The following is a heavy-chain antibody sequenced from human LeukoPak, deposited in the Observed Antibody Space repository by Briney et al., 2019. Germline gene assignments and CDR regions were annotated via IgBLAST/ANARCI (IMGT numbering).Heavy chain of an antibody. Sequence: PGGSLRLSCAASGFTVSSNYMSWVRQAPGKGLEWVSIFYRGGSTYYADSVKGRFTVSRDNAKNSLYLQMNSLRAEDTAVYYCATDYYGSGSFDYWGQGSLVTVSS. V-gene: IGHV3-66*01. D-gene: IGHD3-10*01. J-gene: IGHJ4*02. CDR1: GFTVSSNY. CDR3: ATDYYGSGSFDY. CDR2: FYRGGST.